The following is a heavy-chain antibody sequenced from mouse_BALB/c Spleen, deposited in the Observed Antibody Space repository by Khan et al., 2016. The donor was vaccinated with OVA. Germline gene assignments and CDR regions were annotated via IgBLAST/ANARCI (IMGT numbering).Heavy chain of an antibody. Sequence: VQLKQSGPGLVKPSQSLSLTCTVTGYSITSVYAWNWIRQFPGNKLEWMGYISYSGVTSYTPSLKSRISITRDTSKNQFFLQLNSVTTEDTATYYCARENYYGYYFDYWGQGTTLTVSS. J-gene: IGHJ2*01. CDR3: ARENYYGYYFDY. D-gene: IGHD1-1*01. CDR1: GYSITSVYA. CDR2: ISYSGVT. V-gene: IGHV3-2*02.